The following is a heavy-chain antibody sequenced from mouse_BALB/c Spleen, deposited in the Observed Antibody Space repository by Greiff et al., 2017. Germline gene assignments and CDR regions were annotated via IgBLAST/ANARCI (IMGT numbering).Heavy chain of an antibody. CDR3: ASGPGTDYAMDY. CDR1: GYAFTNYL. CDR2: INPGSGGT. V-gene: IGHV1-54*01. J-gene: IGHJ4*01. Sequence: QVQLQQSGAELVRPGTSVKVSCKASGYAFTNYLIEWVKQRPGQGLEWIGVINPGSGGTNYNEKFKGKATLTADTSSSTAYMQLSSLTSEDSAIYYCASGPGTDYAMDYWGQGTSVTVSS. D-gene: IGHD4-1*01.